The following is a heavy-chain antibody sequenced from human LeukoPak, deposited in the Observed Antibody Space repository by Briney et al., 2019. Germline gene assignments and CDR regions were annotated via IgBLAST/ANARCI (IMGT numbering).Heavy chain of an antibody. CDR1: GYTFTMYY. CDR2: INPNDGAT. V-gene: IGHV1-46*01. Sequence: ASVKVSCKASGYTFTMYYIHWVRQAPGQGLEWMGMINPNDGATTYTQRFQGRVTMTRDMSTTTVYMDLRSLRSEDTAVYYCARDKNYGSGSYYAFDIWGQGTMVTVSS. J-gene: IGHJ3*02. CDR3: ARDKNYGSGSYYAFDI. D-gene: IGHD3-10*01.